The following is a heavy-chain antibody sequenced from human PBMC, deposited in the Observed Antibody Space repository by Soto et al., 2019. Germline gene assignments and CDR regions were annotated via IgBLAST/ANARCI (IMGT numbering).Heavy chain of an antibody. D-gene: IGHD2-15*01. CDR1: AFTFSNYA. V-gene: IGHV3-23*01. CDR3: AKGGDCGGGSCYTGTFYYFDV. CDR2: ISGSAGHT. Sequence: GSLRLSCAASAFTFSNYAMNWFRQAPGKGLQWVSTISGSAGHTYFADSVKGRFTISRDNSKNTVSLEMNNLRAEDTALYFCAKGGDCGGGSCYTGTFYYFDVWGRGTLVTVSS. J-gene: IGHJ2*01.